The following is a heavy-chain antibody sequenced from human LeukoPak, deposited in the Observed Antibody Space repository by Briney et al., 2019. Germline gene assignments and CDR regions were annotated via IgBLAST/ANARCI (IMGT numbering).Heavy chain of an antibody. Sequence: GGSLRLSCAASGFTFSSYAVSWVRQAPGKGLEWVSNISGSGGSTYYADSVKGRFTISRDNAKNTLYLQMNSLRAVDTAVYYCARKGPGGTGYFDYWGQGTLVTVSS. V-gene: IGHV3-23*01. CDR3: ARKGPGGTGYFDY. J-gene: IGHJ4*02. CDR1: GFTFSSYA. D-gene: IGHD3-10*01. CDR2: ISGSGGST.